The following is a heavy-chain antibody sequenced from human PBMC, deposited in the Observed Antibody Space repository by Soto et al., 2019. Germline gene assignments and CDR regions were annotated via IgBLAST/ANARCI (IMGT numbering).Heavy chain of an antibody. D-gene: IGHD3-10*01. J-gene: IGHJ4*02. Sequence: QVQLVQSGTEMKKPGASVKVSCKASGYTFTAYGINWVRQAPGQGLEWMGWISNYNGNTNYAQRFQGRVTMTTDTSTNTAYMELRSLRSDDTAVYYCTRTHGELRGSGSNEYWGQGTLVTVSS. V-gene: IGHV1-18*01. CDR1: GYTFTAYG. CDR3: TRTHGELRGSGSNEY. CDR2: ISNYNGNT.